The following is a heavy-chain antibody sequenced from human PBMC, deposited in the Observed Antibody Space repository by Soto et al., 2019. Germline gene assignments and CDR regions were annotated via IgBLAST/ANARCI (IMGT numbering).Heavy chain of an antibody. CDR1: GFTFSSYA. V-gene: IGHV3-30-3*01. Sequence: GGSLRLSCAASGFTFSSYAMHWVRQAPGKWLEWVAVISYDGSNKYYADSVKGRFTISRDNSKNTLYLQMNSLRAEDTAVYYCARAGYSSSWPQYNWFDPWGQGXLVTVYS. J-gene: IGHJ5*02. CDR2: ISYDGSNK. CDR3: ARAGYSSSWPQYNWFDP. D-gene: IGHD6-13*01.